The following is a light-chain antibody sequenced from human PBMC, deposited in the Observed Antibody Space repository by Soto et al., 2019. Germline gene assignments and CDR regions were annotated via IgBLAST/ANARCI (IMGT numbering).Light chain of an antibody. Sequence: QSALTQAASVSGSPGQSITISCTGTSSDVGSYNLVSWYQQHPGKAPKLMIYEVSKRPSGLSNRFSGSKSGNTASLTISGLRAEDEADYYCCSYAGSRTPLIFGTGTKLTVL. J-gene: IGLJ1*01. CDR3: CSYAGSRTPLI. V-gene: IGLV2-23*02. CDR2: EVS. CDR1: SSDVGSYNL.